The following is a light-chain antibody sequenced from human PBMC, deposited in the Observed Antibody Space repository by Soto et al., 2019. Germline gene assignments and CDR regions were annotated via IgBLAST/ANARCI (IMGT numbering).Light chain of an antibody. CDR1: QTVSSNY. J-gene: IGKJ4*01. CDR2: SAS. Sequence: EIVLTQSPGTLSLSPGERATISCRASQTVSSNYLAWYHQKPGQPTRLLIYSASTRATGIPDRFSGSGAGTDFTLTISRLEPEDFAVYYYQQYGTSPLTVGGGNKVDIK. V-gene: IGKV3-20*01. CDR3: QQYGTSPLT.